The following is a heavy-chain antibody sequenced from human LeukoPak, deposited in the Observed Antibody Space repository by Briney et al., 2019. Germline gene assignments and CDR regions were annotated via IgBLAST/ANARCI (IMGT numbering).Heavy chain of an antibody. D-gene: IGHD1-26*01. J-gene: IGHJ4*02. CDR1: GGSFSGYY. V-gene: IGHV4-34*01. CDR2: INHSGST. Sequence: SSETLSLTCAVYGGSFSGYYWSWIRQPPGKGLEWIGEINHSGSTNYNPSLKSRVTISVDTSKNQFSLQLRSVTAADTAVYYCARLVGATDGGYWGQGTLVTVSS. CDR3: ARLVGATDGGY.